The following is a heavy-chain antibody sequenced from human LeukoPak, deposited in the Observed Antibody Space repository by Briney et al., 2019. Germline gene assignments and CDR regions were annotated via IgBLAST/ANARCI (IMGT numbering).Heavy chain of an antibody. CDR3: AKDFWSGYYPNY. CDR2: ISGSGGST. Sequence: GGSLRLSCAASGFIFSGFAMSWVRQGPGKGLEWVSAISGSGGSTYNADSVKGRFTISRDNSKNTLYLQMNSMRAEDTAVYYCAKDFWSGYYPNYWGQGTLVTVSS. J-gene: IGHJ4*02. CDR1: GFIFSGFA. D-gene: IGHD3-3*01. V-gene: IGHV3-23*01.